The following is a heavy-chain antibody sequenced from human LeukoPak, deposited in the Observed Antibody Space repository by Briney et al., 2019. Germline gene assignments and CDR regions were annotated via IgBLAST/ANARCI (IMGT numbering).Heavy chain of an antibody. Sequence: HSGGSLRLSCAASGFTFTTYAMNWVRQAPGKGLEWVSAISGSGGTTYYADSVKGRFTISRDNSKNTLYLQMNSLRAEDTAVYYCAKGDDFWSGYSPNYYYYMDVWGKGTTVTVSS. CDR3: AKGDDFWSGYSPNYYYYMDV. CDR1: GFTFTTYA. J-gene: IGHJ6*03. CDR2: ISGSGGTT. V-gene: IGHV3-23*01. D-gene: IGHD3-3*01.